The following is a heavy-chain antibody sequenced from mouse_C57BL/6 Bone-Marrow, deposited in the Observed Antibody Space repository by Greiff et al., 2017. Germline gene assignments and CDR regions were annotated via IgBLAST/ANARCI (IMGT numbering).Heavy chain of an antibody. CDR2: FYPYNGDT. Sequence: VQLQQSGAELVKPGASVKMSCKASGYTFTTYPIKWVKQRHGKSLEWIGNFYPYNGDTKYNEKFKGKATLTVDKSSSTAYLELSRLTSDDSAVYFCSSGRSYGYPWFAYWGQGTLVTVSA. CDR3: SSGRSYGYPWFAY. J-gene: IGHJ3*01. CDR1: GYTFTTYP. V-gene: IGHV1-47*01. D-gene: IGHD2-2*01.